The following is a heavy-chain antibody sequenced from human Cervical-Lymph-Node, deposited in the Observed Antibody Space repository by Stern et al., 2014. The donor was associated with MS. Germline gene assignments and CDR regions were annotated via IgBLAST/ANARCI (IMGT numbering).Heavy chain of an antibody. CDR2: IYTSGST. CDR1: GGSISSGDYY. J-gene: IGHJ6*02. Sequence: QLQLQESGPGLVKPSQTLSLTCTVSGGSISSGDYYWSWIRQPAGKGREWIGRIYTSGSTNYNPSLKSRVTISVDTSKTQFSLRLTSATAADTAVYYCARGVGYCRGGSCYYYGMDVWGQGTTVTVSS. D-gene: IGHD2-15*01. V-gene: IGHV4-61*02. CDR3: ARGVGYCRGGSCYYYGMDV.